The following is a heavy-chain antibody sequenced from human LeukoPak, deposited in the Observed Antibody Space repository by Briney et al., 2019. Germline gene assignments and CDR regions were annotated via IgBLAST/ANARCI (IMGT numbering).Heavy chain of an antibody. D-gene: IGHD3-16*01. V-gene: IGHV4-59*08. CDR3: ARLDWEWGSSAYNWFDP. CDR1: GGSISSYY. J-gene: IGHJ5*02. Sequence: PSETLSLTCTVSGGSISSYYWSWIRQPPGKGLEWIGYIYHSGSTNYNPSLKSRVTISVDTSKNQFSLKLSSVTAADTAVYYCARLDWEWGSSAYNWFDPWGQGTLVTVSS. CDR2: IYHSGST.